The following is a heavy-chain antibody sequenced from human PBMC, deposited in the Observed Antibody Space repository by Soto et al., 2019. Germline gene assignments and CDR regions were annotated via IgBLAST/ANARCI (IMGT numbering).Heavy chain of an antibody. Sequence: GASVKVSCKASGYTFTSYGISWVRQAPGQGLEWMGWISAYNGNTNYAQKLQGRVTMTTDTSTSTAYMELRSLRSDDTAVYYCARCILWSGYYTPMSWFDPWGQGTLVTVSS. CDR1: GYTFTSYG. D-gene: IGHD3-3*01. J-gene: IGHJ5*02. V-gene: IGHV1-18*01. CDR2: ISAYNGNT. CDR3: ARCILWSGYYTPMSWFDP.